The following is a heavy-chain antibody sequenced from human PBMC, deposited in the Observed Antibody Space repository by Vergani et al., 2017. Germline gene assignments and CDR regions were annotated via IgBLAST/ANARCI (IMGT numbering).Heavy chain of an antibody. J-gene: IGHJ4*02. Sequence: EVQLVQSGAEVKKPGESLRISCKGSGYSFTSYWISWVRQMPGKGLEWMGRIDPSDSYTNYSPSFQGHVTISADKSTSTAYLQWSSLKASDTAMYYCASHSSSWEVFDYWGQGTLVTVSS. CDR1: GYSFTSYW. CDR2: IDPSDSYT. V-gene: IGHV5-10-1*03. CDR3: ASHSSSWEVFDY. D-gene: IGHD6-13*01.